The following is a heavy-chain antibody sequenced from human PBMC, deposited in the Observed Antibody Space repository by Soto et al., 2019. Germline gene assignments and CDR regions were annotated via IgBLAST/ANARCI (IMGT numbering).Heavy chain of an antibody. V-gene: IGHV3-74*01. CDR2: INSDGSST. D-gene: IGHD5-18*01. CDR1: GFTFSSYW. CDR3: ARPQYSLIGSRAFDI. J-gene: IGHJ3*02. Sequence: LRLSCAASGFTFSSYWMHWVRQAPGKGLVWVSRINSDGSSTSYADSVKGRFTISRDNAKNTLYLQMNSLRAEDTAVYYCARPQYSLIGSRAFDIWGQGTMVTVSS.